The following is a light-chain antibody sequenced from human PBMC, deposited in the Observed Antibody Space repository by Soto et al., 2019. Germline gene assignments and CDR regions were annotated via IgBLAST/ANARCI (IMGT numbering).Light chain of an antibody. Sequence: QAVVTQEPSLTVSPGGSVTLTCGSSTGAVTSGHYPYWFRQKPGQAPRTLIYDISKKHSWTPARFSGSLLGGKAALTLSGAQPEDEADYYCFLTYSGSRVFGGGTQLTVL. J-gene: IGLJ2*01. V-gene: IGLV7-46*01. CDR1: TGAVTSGHY. CDR3: FLTYSGSRV. CDR2: DIS.